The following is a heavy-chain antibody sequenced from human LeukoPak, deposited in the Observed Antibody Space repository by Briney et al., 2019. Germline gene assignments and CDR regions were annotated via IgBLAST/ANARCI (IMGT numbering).Heavy chain of an antibody. Sequence: SETLSLTCTVSGGSISSYYWSWIRQPPGKGLQWIGYIYHSGSTYYNPSLKSRVTISVDRSKNQFSLKLSSVTAADTAVYYCARGTTSCSWYLMDAFDIWGQGTMVSVSS. J-gene: IGHJ3*02. CDR3: ARGTTSCSWYLMDAFDI. V-gene: IGHV4-59*12. CDR2: IYHSGST. D-gene: IGHD6-13*01. CDR1: GGSISSYY.